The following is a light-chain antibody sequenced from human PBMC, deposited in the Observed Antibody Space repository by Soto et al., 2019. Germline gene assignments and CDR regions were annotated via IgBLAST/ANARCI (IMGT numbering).Light chain of an antibody. CDR2: GAS. CDR3: QQYGPAYT. Sequence: EIVLTQSPGTLSLSPGERATLSCRASQSVSSSYLAWYQQKPGQAPRLLIYGASSRATGIPNRFSGSGSGTDFTLTISRLEPEDFAVYYCQQYGPAYTFGQGTKLDIK. CDR1: QSVSSSY. J-gene: IGKJ2*01. V-gene: IGKV3-20*01.